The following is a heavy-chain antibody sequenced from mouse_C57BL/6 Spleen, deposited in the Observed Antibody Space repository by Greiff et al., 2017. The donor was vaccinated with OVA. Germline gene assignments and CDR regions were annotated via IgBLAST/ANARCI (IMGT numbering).Heavy chain of an antibody. Sequence: QFQLQQPGAELVRPGSSVTLSCTASCYTFTRYWLHLVQQMPLPGLALIGNIDPSDSETHYNQKFKDKATLTVDKSSSTAYMQLSSLTSEDSAVYYCARELVHHFDYWGQGTTLTVSS. J-gene: IGHJ2*01. CDR3: ARELVHHFDY. CDR2: IDPSDSET. D-gene: IGHD4-1*01. V-gene: IGHV1-52*01. CDR1: CYTFTRYW.